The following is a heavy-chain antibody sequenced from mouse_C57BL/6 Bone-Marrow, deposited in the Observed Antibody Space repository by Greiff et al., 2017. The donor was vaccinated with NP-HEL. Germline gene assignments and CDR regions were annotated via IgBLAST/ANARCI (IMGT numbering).Heavy chain of an antibody. V-gene: IGHV5-4*01. J-gene: IGHJ2*01. D-gene: IGHD1-1*01. CDR3: ARAPIYYYGCFDY. CDR1: GFPFSSYA. Sequence: EVQGVESGGGLVKPGGSLKLSCAASGFPFSSYAMSWVRQTPEKRLEWVATISDGGSYTYYPANVKGRFTISRDNAKNNLYLQMSHLKSEDTAMYYCARAPIYYYGCFDYWGQGTTLTVSS. CDR2: ISDGGSYT.